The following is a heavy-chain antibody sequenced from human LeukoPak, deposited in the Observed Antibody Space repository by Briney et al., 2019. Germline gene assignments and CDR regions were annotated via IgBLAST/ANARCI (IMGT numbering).Heavy chain of an antibody. CDR3: ARYDYGDCWFDP. V-gene: IGHV4-59*02. J-gene: IGHJ5*02. D-gene: IGHD4-17*01. Sequence: PSETLSLTCTVSGDSVTTYYWSWIRQPPGKGLEWLGYVYYSGSATYNPSLKSRVTISVDTSRNQFSLRLSSVTAADTAVYCCARYDYGDCWFDPWGQGTLVTVSS. CDR1: GDSVTTYY. CDR2: VYYSGSA.